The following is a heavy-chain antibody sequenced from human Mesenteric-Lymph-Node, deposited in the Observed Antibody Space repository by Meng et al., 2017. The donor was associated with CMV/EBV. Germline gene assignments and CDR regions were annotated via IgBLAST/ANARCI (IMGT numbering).Heavy chain of an antibody. Sequence: GESLKISCAASGFTFSNYWMTWVRQAPGKGLEWVASIKHDGTEKYFVHSVKGRFTISRDHAKNSLYVQMYSLRAEDTAIYYCARDWGTGTECNGDCLSYWGQGTLVTVSS. D-gene: IGHD2-21*01. CDR1: GFTFSNYW. V-gene: IGHV3-7*01. CDR3: ARDWGTGTECNGDCLSY. J-gene: IGHJ4*02. CDR2: IKHDGTEK.